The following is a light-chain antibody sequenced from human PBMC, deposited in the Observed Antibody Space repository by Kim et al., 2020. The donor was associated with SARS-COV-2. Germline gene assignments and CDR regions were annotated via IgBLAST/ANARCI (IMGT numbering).Light chain of an antibody. CDR1: QSVSSSY. CDR2: GAS. V-gene: IGKV3-20*01. J-gene: IGKJ4*01. CDR3: QQYGGSPLT. Sequence: EIVLTQSPGTLSLSPGERATLSCRASQSVSSSYLAWYQQKPGQAPRLLIYGASSRVTGIPDRFSGSGSGTDFTLTISRLEPEDFAVYYCQQYGGSPLTFGGGTKVEI.